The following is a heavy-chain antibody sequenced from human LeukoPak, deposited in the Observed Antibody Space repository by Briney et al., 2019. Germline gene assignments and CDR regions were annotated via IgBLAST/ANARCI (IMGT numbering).Heavy chain of an antibody. CDR3: ARGAADTTRWFDP. V-gene: IGHV3-21*01. J-gene: IGHJ5*02. Sequence: GGSLRLSCAASGFSFNTYSMTWVRQAPGKGLEWVSIISRTSESTFYADSVKGRFTISRDNAKNSLYLQMNGLRANDTATYYCARGAADTTRWFDPWGQGTLVTVSS. CDR1: GFSFNTYS. D-gene: IGHD6-13*01. CDR2: ISRTSEST.